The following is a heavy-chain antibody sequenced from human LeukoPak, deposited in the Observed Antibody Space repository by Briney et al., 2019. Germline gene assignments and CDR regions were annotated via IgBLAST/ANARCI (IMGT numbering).Heavy chain of an antibody. CDR1: GFTFSSYA. Sequence: GGSLRLSCAASGFTFSSYAMSWVRQAPGKGLEWASSISASAYSTYYADSVKGRFTISRDNSENTLYLQMNSLRAGDTAEYYCAKGGPVAATDRPGYYYMDVWGKGTTVTVSS. D-gene: IGHD6-19*01. CDR2: ISASAYST. V-gene: IGHV3-23*01. CDR3: AKGGPVAATDRPGYYYMDV. J-gene: IGHJ6*03.